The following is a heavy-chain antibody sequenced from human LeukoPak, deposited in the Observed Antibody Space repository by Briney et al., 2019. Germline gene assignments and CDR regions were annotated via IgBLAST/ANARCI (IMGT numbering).Heavy chain of an antibody. J-gene: IGHJ4*02. D-gene: IGHD1-26*01. V-gene: IGHV3-11*01. CDR2: IRSSGNTI. CDR3: ARLSSGSYTGTFDY. Sequence: PGGSLRLSCAASGFTFSDYYMSWIRQAPGKGLEWVSYIRSSGNTIYYADSVKGRFTISRDNAKNSLYLQMNSLRAEDTAVYYCARLSSGSYTGTFDYWGQGTLVTVSS. CDR1: GFTFSDYY.